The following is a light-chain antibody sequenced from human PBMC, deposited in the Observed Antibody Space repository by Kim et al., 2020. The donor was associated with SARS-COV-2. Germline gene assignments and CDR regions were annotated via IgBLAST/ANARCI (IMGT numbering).Light chain of an antibody. CDR3: QAWDTNTAGV. CDR1: ELGDKY. J-gene: IGLJ1*01. V-gene: IGLV3-1*01. Sequence: SYELTRPPSVSVSPGQTTSITCSGDELGDKYVFWYQQKPGQSPLLVIYKDLKRPSEIPERFSGSHSGYTATLTISGTQAMDEADYYCQAWDTNTAGVFGTGTKVTVL. CDR2: KDL.